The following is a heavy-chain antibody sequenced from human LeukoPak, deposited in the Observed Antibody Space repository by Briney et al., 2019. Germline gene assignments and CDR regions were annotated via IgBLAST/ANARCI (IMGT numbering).Heavy chain of an antibody. D-gene: IGHD2-21*02. CDR2: IKQDGSEK. CDR3: ARRMEYCGGDCYWDYYYYMDV. J-gene: IGHJ6*03. CDR1: GFTFSSYW. V-gene: IGHV3-7*01. Sequence: PGGSLRLSCAASGFTFSSYWMSWVRQAPGKGLEWVANIKQDGSEKYYVDSVKGRFTISRDNAKNSLYLQMNSLRAEDTAVYYCARRMEYCGGDCYWDYYYYMDVWGKGTTVTISS.